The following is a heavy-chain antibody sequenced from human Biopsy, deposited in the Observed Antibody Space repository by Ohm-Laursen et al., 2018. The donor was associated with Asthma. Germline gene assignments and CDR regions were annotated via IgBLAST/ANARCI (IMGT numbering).Heavy chain of an antibody. J-gene: IGHJ5*02. CDR1: YGSITSGGYY. CDR3: ARGIGLSGYDFWSGYSATPNWFDP. CDR2: IHYSGST. V-gene: IGHV4-31*03. Sequence: PSQTLSLTCTVSYGSITSGGYYWTGIRQHPGKGLERNGYIHYSGSTYYNPSLKSRVTISVDTSKNQFSLKLSSVTAADTAVYYCARGIGLSGYDFWSGYSATPNWFDPWGQGTLVTVSS. D-gene: IGHD3-3*01.